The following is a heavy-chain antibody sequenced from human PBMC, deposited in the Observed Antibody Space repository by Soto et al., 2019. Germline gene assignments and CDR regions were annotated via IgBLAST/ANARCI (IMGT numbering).Heavy chain of an antibody. Sequence: QVQLVESGGGVVQPGRSLRLSCAASGFTFSSYGMHWVRQAPGKGLEWVAVISYDGSNKYYADSVKGRFTISRDNSKNTLYLQMNSLRAEDTAVYYCAILEGSYYYDSSGSQVPGLGPFYRGRNAFDIWGQGTMVTVSS. CDR3: AILEGSYYYDSSGSQVPGLGPFYRGRNAFDI. CDR2: ISYDGSNK. CDR1: GFTFSSYG. D-gene: IGHD3-22*01. V-gene: IGHV3-30*03. J-gene: IGHJ3*02.